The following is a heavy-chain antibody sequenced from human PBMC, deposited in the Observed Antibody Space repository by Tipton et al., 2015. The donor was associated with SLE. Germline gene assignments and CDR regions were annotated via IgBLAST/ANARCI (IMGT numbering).Heavy chain of an antibody. CDR2: IYTSGST. J-gene: IGHJ2*01. CDR1: GGSISSGSYY. V-gene: IGHV4-61*02. CDR3: ASGGILWYFDL. D-gene: IGHD3-16*01. Sequence: LRLSCSVSGGSISSGSYYWSWIRQPAGKGLEWIGRIYTSGSTNYNPSLKSRVTISVDTSKNQFSLKLSSVTAADTAVYYCASGGILWYFDLWGRGTLVTVSS.